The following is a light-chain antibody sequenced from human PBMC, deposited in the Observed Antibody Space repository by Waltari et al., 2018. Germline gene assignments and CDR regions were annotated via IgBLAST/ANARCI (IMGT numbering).Light chain of an antibody. J-gene: IGLJ3*02. CDR3: SSYMGSSTWV. CDR2: DVS. CDR1: NTDTDACTF. V-gene: IGLV2-14*03. Sequence: QSALAQPASVSGSPGQSITIPCPGTNTDTDACTFAALHQHHPGKAPKLIIYDVSERPLGVSNRFSGSKSGNTASLTISGLQAEDEADYYCSSYMGSSTWVFGGGTKVTVL.